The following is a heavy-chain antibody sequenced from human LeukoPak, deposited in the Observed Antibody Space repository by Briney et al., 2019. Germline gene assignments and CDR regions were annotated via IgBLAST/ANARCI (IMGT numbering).Heavy chain of an antibody. V-gene: IGHV4-4*07. CDR1: GGSISSYC. Sequence: PSETLSLTCTVSGGSISSYCWSWIRQPAGKGLEWIGRIYTSGSTNYNPSLKSRVTISVDKSKNQFSLKLSSVTAADTAVYYCARDQRSGIAVAGFDYWGQGTLVTVSS. CDR2: IYTSGST. J-gene: IGHJ4*02. D-gene: IGHD6-19*01. CDR3: ARDQRSGIAVAGFDY.